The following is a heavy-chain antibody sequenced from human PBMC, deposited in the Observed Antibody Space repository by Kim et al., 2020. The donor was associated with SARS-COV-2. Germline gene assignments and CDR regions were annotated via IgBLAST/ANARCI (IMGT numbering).Heavy chain of an antibody. Sequence: SETLSLTCAVSGGSISSSNWWSWVRQPPGKGLEWIGEIYHSGSTNYNPSLKSRVTISVDKSKNQFSLKLSSVTAADTAVYYCAGYSSGWYLYYYGMDVWGQGTTVTVSS. V-gene: IGHV4-4*02. J-gene: IGHJ6*02. CDR3: AGYSSGWYLYYYGMDV. CDR2: IYHSGST. CDR1: GGSISSSNW. D-gene: IGHD6-19*01.